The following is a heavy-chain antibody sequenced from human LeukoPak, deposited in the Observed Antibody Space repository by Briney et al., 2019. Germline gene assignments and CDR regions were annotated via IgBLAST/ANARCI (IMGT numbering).Heavy chain of an antibody. D-gene: IGHD5-12*01. CDR3: ATLAGAWEMATIISISLGPYYFDY. J-gene: IGHJ4*02. CDR2: ISGSGGST. Sequence: GGSLRLSCAASGFTFSSYAMSWVRQAPGKGLEWVPAISGSGGSTYYADSVKGRFTISRDNSKSTLYLQMNSLRAEDTAVYYCATLAGAWEMATIISISLGPYYFDYWGQGTLVTVSS. CDR1: GFTFSSYA. V-gene: IGHV3-23*01.